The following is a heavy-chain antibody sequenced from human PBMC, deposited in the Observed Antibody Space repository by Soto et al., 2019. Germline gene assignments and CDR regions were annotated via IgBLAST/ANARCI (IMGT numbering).Heavy chain of an antibody. J-gene: IGHJ1*01. Sequence: ASVKVSCKAPGETFRRDVISWVRQAPGQGLEWLGGITPMSGTTDYAQKFQGRVTISADKSTGTAYFELSSLTFDDTGVYYCARGVYMAGRPGFFNHCGQGSMVTVSS. D-gene: IGHD6-6*01. CDR3: ARGVYMAGRPGFFNH. CDR1: GETFRRDV. V-gene: IGHV1-69*06. CDR2: ITPMSGTT.